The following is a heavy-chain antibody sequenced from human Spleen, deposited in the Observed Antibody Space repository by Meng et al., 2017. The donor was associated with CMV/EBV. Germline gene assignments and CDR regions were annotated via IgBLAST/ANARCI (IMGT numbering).Heavy chain of an antibody. CDR2: ILHSGTT. Sequence: SETLSLTCTVSGYSISTGYYWGWIRQPPGKGLEWIGSILHSGTTFYNPSLKSRVTISVDTSKNEFSLKLNSVTATDTAVYYCARGNWGGDDYWGQGTLVTVSS. CDR3: ARGNWGGDDY. J-gene: IGHJ4*02. V-gene: IGHV4-38-2*02. CDR1: GYSISTGYY. D-gene: IGHD2-21*01.